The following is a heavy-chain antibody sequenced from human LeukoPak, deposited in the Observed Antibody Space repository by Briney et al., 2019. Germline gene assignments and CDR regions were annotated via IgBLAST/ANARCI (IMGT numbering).Heavy chain of an antibody. V-gene: IGHV3-23*01. J-gene: IGHJ4*02. CDR2: ISPNGGST. D-gene: IGHD3-22*01. CDR1: GFNFDSYA. CDR3: ARAYDSSGSLDN. Sequence: GGSLRLSCAASGFNFDSYAMTWVRQAPGKGLEWVSTISPNGGSTYYADSVKGRFTISRDNSKNTLYLQMNSQRVEDTAVYYCARAYDSSGSLDNWGQGTLVTVSS.